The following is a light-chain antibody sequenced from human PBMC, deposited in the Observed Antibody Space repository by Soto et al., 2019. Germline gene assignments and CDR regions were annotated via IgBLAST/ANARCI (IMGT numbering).Light chain of an antibody. CDR3: QQRSNWPCT. J-gene: IGKJ3*01. Sequence: TQSPATLSLSPGERATLSCRASQSVSSYLAWYQQKPGQAPRLLIYDASNRATGIPARFSGSGSGTDFTLTISSLEPEDFAVYYCQQRSNWPCTFGPGTKVDIK. CDR1: QSVSSY. CDR2: DAS. V-gene: IGKV3-11*01.